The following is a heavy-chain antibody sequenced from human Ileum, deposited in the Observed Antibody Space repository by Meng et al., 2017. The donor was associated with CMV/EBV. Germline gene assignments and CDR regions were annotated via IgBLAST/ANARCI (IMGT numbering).Heavy chain of an antibody. CDR1: GFTFDDYA. J-gene: IGHJ4*02. Sequence: SLKISCAASGFTFDDYAMHWVRQAPGKGLEWVSGISWNSGSIGYADSVKGRFTISRDNAKNSLYLQMNSLRAEDTALYYCAKALAPNYYDSSGYSFDYWGQGTLVTVSS. V-gene: IGHV3-9*01. CDR3: AKALAPNYYDSSGYSFDY. CDR2: ISWNSGSI. D-gene: IGHD3-22*01.